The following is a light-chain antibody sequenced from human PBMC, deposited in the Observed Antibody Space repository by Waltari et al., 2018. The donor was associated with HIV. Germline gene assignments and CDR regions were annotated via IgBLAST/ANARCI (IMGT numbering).Light chain of an antibody. Sequence: QSVLTQPPSVSGAPGQRVTIPCTGTSSNIGAGYNVPWYQQLPGTAPKLLIYGNSNRPSGVPDRFSGSKSGTSASLAITRLQAEDEADYYCQSYDSSLSGWVFGGGTKLTVI. CDR2: GNS. J-gene: IGLJ3*02. CDR1: SSNIGAGYN. V-gene: IGLV1-40*01. CDR3: QSYDSSLSGWV.